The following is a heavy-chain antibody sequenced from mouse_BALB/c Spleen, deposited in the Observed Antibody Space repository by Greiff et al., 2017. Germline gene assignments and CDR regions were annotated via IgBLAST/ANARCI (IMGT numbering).Heavy chain of an antibody. CDR3: ARSITTATYWYFDV. CDR1: GFTFSDYY. V-gene: IGHV5-4*02. D-gene: IGHD1-2*01. CDR2: ISDGGSYT. Sequence: EVKLVESGGGLVKPGGSLKLSCAASGFTFSDYYMYWVRQTPEKRLEWVATISDGGSYTYYPDSVKGRFTISRDNAKNNLYLQMSSLKSEDTAMYYCARSITTATYWYFDVWGAGTTVTVSS. J-gene: IGHJ1*01.